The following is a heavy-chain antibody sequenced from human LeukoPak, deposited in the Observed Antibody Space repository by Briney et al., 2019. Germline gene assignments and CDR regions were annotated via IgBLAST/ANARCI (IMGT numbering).Heavy chain of an antibody. Sequence: GGSLRLSCAASGFTFSSYAMHWVRQAPGKGLEWVALISYDGSIKYYADSVKGRFTISRDNSKNTLYLQMNSLRAEDTAVYYCARVRPYAGAFDIWGQGTMVTVSS. CDR2: ISYDGSIK. V-gene: IGHV3-30*04. CDR3: ARVRPYAGAFDI. CDR1: GFTFSSYA. D-gene: IGHD2-2*01. J-gene: IGHJ3*02.